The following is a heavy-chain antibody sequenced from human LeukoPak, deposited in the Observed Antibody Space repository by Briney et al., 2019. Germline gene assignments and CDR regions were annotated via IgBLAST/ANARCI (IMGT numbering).Heavy chain of an antibody. V-gene: IGHV1-46*01. CDR1: GFTFTSHD. CDR3: ARDLSNWNYFRTPALSYNDAFDI. J-gene: IGHJ3*02. CDR2: INPSGGST. Sequence: GASVKVSCKASGFTFTSHDYNWVRQAPGQGLEWMGIINPSGGSTSYAQKFQGRVTMTRDTSTSTVYMELSSLRSENTAVYYCARDLSNWNYFRTPALSYNDAFDIWGQGTMVTVSS. D-gene: IGHD1-7*01.